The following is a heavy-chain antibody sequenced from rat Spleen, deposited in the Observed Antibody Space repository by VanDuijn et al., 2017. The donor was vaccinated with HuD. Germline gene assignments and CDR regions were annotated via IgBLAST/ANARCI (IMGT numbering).Heavy chain of an antibody. V-gene: IGHV1-43*01. CDR1: GYTFTTYY. J-gene: IGHJ4*01. Sequence: QVQLQQSGAELAKPGSSVKISCKASGYTFTTYYISWIKQTTGQGLEYIGYINTGSGGTNYNEKFKGKATLTVDKSSRTAFMQLSSLTPDDSAVYYCARVYSSYIPMDAWGQGASVTVSS. D-gene: IGHD1-2*01. CDR2: INTGSGGT. CDR3: ARVYSSYIPMDA.